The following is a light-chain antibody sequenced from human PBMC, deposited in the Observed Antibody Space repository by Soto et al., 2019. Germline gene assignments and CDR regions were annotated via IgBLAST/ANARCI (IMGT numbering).Light chain of an antibody. V-gene: IGKV1-39*01. CDR1: QSIRNF. CDR2: SSS. J-gene: IGKJ1*01. Sequence: DIQMTQSPSSLSASVGDRVTITCRTSQSIRNFLNWYQQKPGTVPKLLISSSSTLESGVPSRFSGGGSGTDFTLTTSNLQPEDFATYFCQQNYLSPWTFGPGTKVDIK. CDR3: QQNYLSPWT.